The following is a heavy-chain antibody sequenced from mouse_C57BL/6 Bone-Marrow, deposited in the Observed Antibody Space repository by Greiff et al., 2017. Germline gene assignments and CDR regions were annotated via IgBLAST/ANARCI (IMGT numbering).Heavy chain of an antibody. CDR3: ARHYDDERADY. CDR2: INSAGGST. D-gene: IGHD2-4*01. Sequence: EVQLVESGGGLVQPGESLKLSCESNEYAFPSHDMSWVRKTPEKRLELVAAINSAGGSTYYPEHMESRFIISRDNPYNTLYLQLRSLRSEDSAFFYCARHYDDERADYWGQGTTLTVAS. J-gene: IGHJ2*01. CDR1: EYAFPSHD. V-gene: IGHV5-2*01.